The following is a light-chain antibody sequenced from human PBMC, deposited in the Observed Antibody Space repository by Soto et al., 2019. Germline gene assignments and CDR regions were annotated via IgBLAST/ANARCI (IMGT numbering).Light chain of an antibody. CDR3: AAWDDSLNGLV. CDR2: SNN. Sequence: QSVLTQPPSASGTPGQRVTISCSGSSSNIGSNTVNWYQQHPGTAPKLLIYSNNQRSSGVPDRFSGSKSGTSASLAISGLQSEDEADYYCAAWDDSLNGLVFGGGTKLTVL. V-gene: IGLV1-44*01. CDR1: SSNIGSNT. J-gene: IGLJ3*02.